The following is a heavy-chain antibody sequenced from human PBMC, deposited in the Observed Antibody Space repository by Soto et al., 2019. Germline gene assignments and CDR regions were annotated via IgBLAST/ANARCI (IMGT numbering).Heavy chain of an antibody. V-gene: IGHV4-4*07. CDR1: GGSISSYY. D-gene: IGHD2-2*01. CDR3: AGRYQLLYYYYGMDV. Sequence: PSETLSLTCTVSGGSISSYYWSWIRQPAGKGLEWIGRIYTSGSTNYNPSLKSRVTMSVDTSRNQFSLKLSSVTAADTAVYYCAGRYQLLYYYYGMDVWGQGTTVTVS. CDR2: IYTSGST. J-gene: IGHJ6*02.